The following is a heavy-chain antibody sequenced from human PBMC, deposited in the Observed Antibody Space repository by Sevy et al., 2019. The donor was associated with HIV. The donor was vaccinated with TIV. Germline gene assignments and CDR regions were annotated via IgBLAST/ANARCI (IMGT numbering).Heavy chain of an antibody. CDR3: ASNAHYYDSSGFDY. Sequence: GGSLRLSCAASGFTVSSNYMSWVRQAPGKGLEWVSVIYSGGSTYYEDSVKGRFTISRDNSKNTLYLQMNSLRAEDTAVYYCASNAHYYDSSGFDYWGQGTLVTVSS. V-gene: IGHV3-53*01. CDR2: IYSGGST. CDR1: GFTVSSNY. J-gene: IGHJ4*02. D-gene: IGHD3-22*01.